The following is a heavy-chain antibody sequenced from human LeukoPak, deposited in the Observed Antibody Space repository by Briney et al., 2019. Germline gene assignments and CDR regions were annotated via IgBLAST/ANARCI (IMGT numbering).Heavy chain of an antibody. CDR1: GFTFSSYA. V-gene: IGHV3-30-3*01. D-gene: IGHD3-3*01. J-gene: IGHJ4*02. CDR2: ISYDGSNK. CDR3: ARVSRRYDFWSPREPFDY. Sequence: PGGSLRLSCAASGFTFSSYAMHWVRQAPGKGLEWVAVISYDGSNKYYADSVKGRFTISRDNSKNTLYLQMNSLRAEDTAVYYCARVSRRYDFWSPREPFDYWGQGTLVTVSS.